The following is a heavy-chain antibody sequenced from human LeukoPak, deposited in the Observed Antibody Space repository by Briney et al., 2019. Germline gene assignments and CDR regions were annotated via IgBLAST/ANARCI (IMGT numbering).Heavy chain of an antibody. Sequence: SETLSLTCTVSGGSISSYYWSWIRQPPGKGLEWIGYIYYSGSTNYNPSLKSRVTISVDTSKNQFSLKLSSVTAADTAVYYCASTSKYIGSGRDDSFDIWGQGTMVTVPS. CDR2: IYYSGST. CDR3: ASTSKYIGSGRDDSFDI. V-gene: IGHV4-59*08. CDR1: GGSISSYY. D-gene: IGHD3-10*01. J-gene: IGHJ3*02.